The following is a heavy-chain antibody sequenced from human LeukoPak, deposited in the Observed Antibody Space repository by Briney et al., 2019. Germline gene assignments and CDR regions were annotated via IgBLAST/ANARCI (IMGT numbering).Heavy chain of an antibody. CDR2: FDPEDGET. Sequence: ASVKVSCRVSGYTLTELSMHWVRQAPGKGLEWMGGFDPEDGETIYAQKFQGRVTMTEDTSTDTAYMELSSLRSEDTAVYYCATDRLIYGSGSYYNGTWGQGTLVTVSS. V-gene: IGHV1-24*01. CDR1: GYTLTELS. D-gene: IGHD3-10*01. CDR3: ATDRLIYGSGSYYNGT. J-gene: IGHJ4*02.